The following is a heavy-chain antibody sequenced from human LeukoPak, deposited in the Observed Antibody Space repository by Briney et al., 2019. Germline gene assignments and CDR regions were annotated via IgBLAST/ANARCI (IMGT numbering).Heavy chain of an antibody. Sequence: GGSLRLSCAASGFTFSSYEMNGVGKAPGKGRGGVSYISSSGSTIYYAASVKGRFTISRDNAKNSLYLQMNSLRAEDTAVYYCARDWGGGRSCSNAYWGQGTLVTVPS. CDR2: ISSSGSTI. V-gene: IGHV3-48*03. J-gene: IGHJ4*02. D-gene: IGHD2-15*01. CDR3: ARDWGGGRSCSNAY. CDR1: GFTFSSYE.